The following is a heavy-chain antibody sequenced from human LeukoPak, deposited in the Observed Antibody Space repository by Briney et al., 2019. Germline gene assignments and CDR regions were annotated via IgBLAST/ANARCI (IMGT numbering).Heavy chain of an antibody. Sequence: ASVKVSFQASGYSFTASYMHWVRQAPGQGLEWLGWINPSSGGTKYAPKFQGRVTLTRDTSINTAYMELTSLRSDDTAMYYCAKEFPSGATRDLDYWGQGTLVTVSS. V-gene: IGHV1-2*02. CDR1: GYSFTASY. J-gene: IGHJ4*02. D-gene: IGHD1-26*01. CDR3: AKEFPSGATRDLDY. CDR2: INPSSGGT.